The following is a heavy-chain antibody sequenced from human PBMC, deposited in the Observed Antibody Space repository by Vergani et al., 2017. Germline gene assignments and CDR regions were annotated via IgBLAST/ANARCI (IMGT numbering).Heavy chain of an antibody. CDR2: IYSGGST. Sequence: EVQLVESGGGLVKPGGSLRLSCAASGFTVSSNYMSWVRQAPGKGLEWVSVIYSGGSTYYADSVKGRFTISRDNSKNTLYLQMNSLRAEDTAVYYCARDRGEMATINWGQGTLVTVSS. J-gene: IGHJ4*02. V-gene: IGHV3-53*01. CDR3: ARDRGEMATIN. D-gene: IGHD5-24*01. CDR1: GFTVSSNY.